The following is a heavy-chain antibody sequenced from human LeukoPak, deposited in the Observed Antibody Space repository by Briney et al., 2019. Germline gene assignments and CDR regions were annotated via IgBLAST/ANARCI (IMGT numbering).Heavy chain of an antibody. CDR3: ARGRGCSSTSCYFFY. V-gene: IGHV4-34*01. CDR2: INHSGST. J-gene: IGHJ4*02. Sequence: SETLSLTCAVYGGSFSGYCWSWIRQPPGKGLEWIGEINHSGSTNYNPSLKSRVTISVDTPKNQFSLKLSSVTAADTAVYYCARGRGCSSTSCYFFYWGQGTLVTVSS. CDR1: GGSFSGYC. D-gene: IGHD2-2*01.